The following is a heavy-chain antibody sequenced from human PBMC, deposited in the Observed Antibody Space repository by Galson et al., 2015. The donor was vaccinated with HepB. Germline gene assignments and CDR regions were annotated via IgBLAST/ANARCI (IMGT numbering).Heavy chain of an antibody. J-gene: IGHJ4*02. Sequence: SLRLSCAASGFTVSSNYMSWIRQAPGKGLEWVSVIYSGDRTYYADSVKGRFTISRDNSKNTVYLQMNSLRPEDTAVYYCAKHYDSGNYYTPAYWGQGTLVSVSS. CDR2: IYSGDRT. V-gene: IGHV3-53*01. CDR3: AKHYDSGNYYTPAY. CDR1: GFTVSSNY. D-gene: IGHD3-10*01.